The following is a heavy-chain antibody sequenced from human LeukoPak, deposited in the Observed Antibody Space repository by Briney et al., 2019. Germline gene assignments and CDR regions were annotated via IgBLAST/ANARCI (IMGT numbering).Heavy chain of an antibody. Sequence: PGGSLRLSCSASGFTFSRYPMHWVRQAPGKGLEYVSAISDNGGSTYYADSVKGRFTISRDNSENTLYLQMTSLRLEDTALYYCVKEITVAGFDYWGQGTLVTVSS. CDR1: GFTFSRYP. J-gene: IGHJ4*02. V-gene: IGHV3-64D*06. CDR3: VKEITVAGFDY. CDR2: ISDNGGST. D-gene: IGHD6-19*01.